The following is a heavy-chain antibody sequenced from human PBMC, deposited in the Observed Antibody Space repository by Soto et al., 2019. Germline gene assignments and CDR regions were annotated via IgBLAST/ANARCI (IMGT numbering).Heavy chain of an antibody. CDR3: ATETAPRDDWFDP. CDR1: GFTFSSYC. CDR2: ISYDGSNK. V-gene: IGHV3-30*03. Sequence: GGSLRLSCAASGFTFSSYCMHWVRQAPGKGLEWVAVISYDGSNKYYADSVKGRFTISRDNSKNTLYLQMNSLRAEDTAVYYCATETAPRDDWFDPWGQGTMVTVSS. J-gene: IGHJ5*02.